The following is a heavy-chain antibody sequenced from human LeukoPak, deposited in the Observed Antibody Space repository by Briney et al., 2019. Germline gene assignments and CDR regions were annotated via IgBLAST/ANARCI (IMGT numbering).Heavy chain of an antibody. V-gene: IGHV3-30*02. CDR3: AKSEACSGDSCYSPNYYYYGMDV. D-gene: IGHD2-15*01. Sequence: GGSLRLSCAASGFTFSSYWMSWVRQAPGKGLEWVAFIRYDGSNKYYADSVKGRFTISRDNSKNTLYLQMNSLRAEDTAVYYCAKSEACSGDSCYSPNYYYYGMDVWGQGTTVTVSS. J-gene: IGHJ6*02. CDR2: IRYDGSNK. CDR1: GFTFSSYW.